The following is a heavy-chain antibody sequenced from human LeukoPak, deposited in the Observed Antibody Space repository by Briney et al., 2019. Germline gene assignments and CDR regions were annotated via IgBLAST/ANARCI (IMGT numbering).Heavy chain of an antibody. CDR1: GYTFNAYY. D-gene: IGHD1-1*01. Sequence: ASVKVSCKASGYTFNAYYMHWVRQAPGQGLEWMGWINPKSGGTNYAQRFQARVTMTRDTSISLVYMELSRLTSDDTAVYYCAREGITTGRTAGAFDVWGQGTLVTVSS. CDR2: INPKSGGT. CDR3: AREGITTGRTAGAFDV. V-gene: IGHV1-2*02. J-gene: IGHJ3*01.